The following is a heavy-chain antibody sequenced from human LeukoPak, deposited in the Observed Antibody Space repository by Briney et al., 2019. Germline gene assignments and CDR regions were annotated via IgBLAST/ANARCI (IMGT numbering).Heavy chain of an antibody. Sequence: PSETLSLTCAVSGYSISSGYYWGWIRQPSGKGLEWIGSIYHSGSTYYNPSLKSRVTISVDTSKNQFSLKLSSVTAADTAVYYCARVPPTRRWFDPWGQGTLVTVSS. D-gene: IGHD4-17*01. CDR1: GYSISSGYY. CDR3: ARVPPTRRWFDP. CDR2: IYHSGST. J-gene: IGHJ5*02. V-gene: IGHV4-38-2*01.